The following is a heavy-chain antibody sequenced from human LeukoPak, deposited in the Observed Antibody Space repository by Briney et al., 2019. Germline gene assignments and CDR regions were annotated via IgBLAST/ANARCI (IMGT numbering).Heavy chain of an antibody. CDR3: AREVLRHDC. D-gene: IGHD3-10*01. CDR1: GYTLTQHS. J-gene: IGHJ4*02. V-gene: IGHV7-4-1*02. Sequence: ASVKVSCKASGYTLTQHSINWVRQAPGQGLEWMGWIITDTGNPTYAQGFTGRFVFSVDTSVNTAYLQISSLKPEDTAVYYCAREVLRHDCWGQGTLVTVSS. CDR2: IITDTGNP.